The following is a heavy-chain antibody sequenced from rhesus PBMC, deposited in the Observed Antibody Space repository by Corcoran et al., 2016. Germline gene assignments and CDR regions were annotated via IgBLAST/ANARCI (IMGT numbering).Heavy chain of an antibody. CDR3: ARSGYGSGGVY. D-gene: IGHD4-4*01. Sequence: QVQLQESGPGLVKPSETLSLTCAVSGASISSYWWSWIRQPPGKGLEWIGEIFGNNGNSYYNPSLKSRVIISTDASKNQFSLKLSSVTAADTAVYYCARSGYGSGGVYWGQGILVTVSS. CDR2: IFGNNGNS. CDR1: GASISSYW. V-gene: IGHV4-80*01. J-gene: IGHJ4*01.